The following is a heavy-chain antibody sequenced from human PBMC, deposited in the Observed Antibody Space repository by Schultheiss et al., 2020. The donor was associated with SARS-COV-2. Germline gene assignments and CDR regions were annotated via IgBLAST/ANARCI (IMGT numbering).Heavy chain of an antibody. CDR3: ARASGSYHY. V-gene: IGHV4-30-2*02. Sequence: SETLSLTCAVSGGSISSGGYSWSWIRQPPGKGLEWIGYIYHSGSTYYNPSLKSRVTISVDTSKNQFSLKLSSVTAADTAVYYCARASGSYHYWGQGTLVTVSS. CDR1: GGSISSGGYS. CDR2: IYHSGST. D-gene: IGHD1-26*01. J-gene: IGHJ4*02.